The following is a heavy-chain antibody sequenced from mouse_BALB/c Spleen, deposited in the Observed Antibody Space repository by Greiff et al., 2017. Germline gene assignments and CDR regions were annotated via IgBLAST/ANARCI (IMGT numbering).Heavy chain of an antibody. CDR2: IDPENGNT. J-gene: IGHJ2*01. V-gene: IGHV14-1*02. D-gene: IGHD3-2*01. CDR1: GFNIKDYY. CDR3: ARSWTARARDFDD. Sequence: EVQLQQSGAELVRPGALVKLSCKASGFNIKDYYMHWVKQRPEQGLEWIGWIDPENGNTIYDPKFQGKASITADTSSNTAYLQLSSLTSEDTAVYYCARSWTARARDFDDWGQGTTLTVSS.